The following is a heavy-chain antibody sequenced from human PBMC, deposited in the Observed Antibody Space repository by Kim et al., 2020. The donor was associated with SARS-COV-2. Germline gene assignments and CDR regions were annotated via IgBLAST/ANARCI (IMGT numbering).Heavy chain of an antibody. D-gene: IGHD2-21*02. Sequence: SETLSLTCSVSGGAVSIFYWTWIRQPPGKGLESIGFIYNSGGTNYNPSLKSRVTISLDTSKNQFSLKLTSVTTADTAVYYCARGPRHCASDGCPLWNFDLWGRGTLVTVSS. CDR1: GGAVSIFY. J-gene: IGHJ2*01. CDR3: ARGPRHCASDGCPLWNFDL. V-gene: IGHV4-59*02. CDR2: IYNSGGT.